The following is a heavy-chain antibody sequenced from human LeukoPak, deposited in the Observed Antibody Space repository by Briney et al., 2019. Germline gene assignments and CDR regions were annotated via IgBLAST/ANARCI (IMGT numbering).Heavy chain of an antibody. CDR1: GFTFSSYW. CDR3: AKTMGAIDHDC. D-gene: IGHD1-26*01. Sequence: GGSLRLSCVASGFTFSSYWMYWVRQAPGKGLVWVSRINSDGSSTTHADSVKGRFTISRDNSKNTVYLQMNSLRAEDTAVYYCAKTMGAIDHDCWGQGTLVTVSS. V-gene: IGHV3-74*01. CDR2: INSDGSST. J-gene: IGHJ4*02.